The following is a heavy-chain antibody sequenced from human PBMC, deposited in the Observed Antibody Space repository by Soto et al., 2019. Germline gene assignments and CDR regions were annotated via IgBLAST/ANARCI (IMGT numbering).Heavy chain of an antibody. D-gene: IGHD6-19*01. J-gene: IGHJ4*02. CDR2: IFPGDSDT. Sequence: GESLKISCQVSGYSFTTYWIGWVRQVPGEGPEWMGIIFPGDSDTRYSPSFQGQVTISVDKSISTAYLQWSSLKASDSAMYYCARHGCSGWYDRFDYWGQGTLVTVSS. CDR3: ARHGCSGWYDRFDY. CDR1: GYSFTTYW. V-gene: IGHV5-51*01.